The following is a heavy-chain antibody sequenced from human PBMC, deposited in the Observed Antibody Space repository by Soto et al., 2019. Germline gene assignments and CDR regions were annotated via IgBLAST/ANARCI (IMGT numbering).Heavy chain of an antibody. CDR1: GFTFSTYG. CDR3: ASALKRFLEWLFDY. D-gene: IGHD3-3*01. V-gene: IGHV3-33*01. CDR2: IWYDGSQK. J-gene: IGHJ4*02. Sequence: SLRLSCAASGFTFSTYGMHWVRQAPGKGLEWVAVIWYDGSQKYYADSVKGRFTISRDNSKNTMDLQMSSLRSEDTAVYYCASALKRFLEWLFDYWGQGTLVTVSS.